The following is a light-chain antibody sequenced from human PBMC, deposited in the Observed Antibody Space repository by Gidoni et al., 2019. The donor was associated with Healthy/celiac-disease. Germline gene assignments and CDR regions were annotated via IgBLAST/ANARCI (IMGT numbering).Light chain of an antibody. CDR3: CSYAGSSSVV. V-gene: IGLV2-23*01. Sequence: QSALTQPASVSGSPGQSITISCTGTSSDVGSYNLVSWYQQHPGKAPKLMIYEGSKRPSVVSNRFAGSKSGNTASLTISGLQAEDEADYYCCSYAGSSSVVFGGGTKLTGL. J-gene: IGLJ2*01. CDR2: EGS. CDR1: SSDVGSYNL.